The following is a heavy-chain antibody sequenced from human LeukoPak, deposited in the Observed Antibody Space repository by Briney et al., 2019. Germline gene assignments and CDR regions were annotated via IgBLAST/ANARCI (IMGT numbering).Heavy chain of an antibody. V-gene: IGHV4-39*01. D-gene: IGHD6-13*01. CDR3: ASLGPGYSSSWSNDAFAI. CDR1: GGSISSSTYY. CDR2: MYYSGST. J-gene: IGHJ3*02. Sequence: SETLSLTCTVSGGSISSSTYYWGWIRQPPWKGLEWIGSMYYSGSTYYHPSLKSRVTISVDTSKNQFSLKLSSVTAADTAVYYCASLGPGYSSSWSNDAFAIWGQGTMVTVSS.